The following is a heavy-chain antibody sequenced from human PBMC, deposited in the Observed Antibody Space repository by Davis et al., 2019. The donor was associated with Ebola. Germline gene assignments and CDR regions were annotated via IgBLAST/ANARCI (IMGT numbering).Heavy chain of an antibody. D-gene: IGHD2/OR15-2a*01. J-gene: IGHJ4*02. CDR2: IYACGST. CDR3: ARVKLLSAAEMYFDS. Sequence: GGSLRLSCAASGFTVSDSYMSWVRQAPGKGLEWVSLIYACGSTHYADSVKGRFTISRHNSKDTLYLQMSDLTTEDTAVYYCARVKLLSAAEMYFDSWGQGALVTVSS. CDR1: GFTVSDSY. V-gene: IGHV3-53*04.